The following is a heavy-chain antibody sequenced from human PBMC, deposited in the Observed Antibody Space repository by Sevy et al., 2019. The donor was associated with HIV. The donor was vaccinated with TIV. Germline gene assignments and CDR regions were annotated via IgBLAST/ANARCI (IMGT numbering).Heavy chain of an antibody. CDR2: FDPEDGET. Sequence: ASVKVSCKVSGYTLTELSMHWVRQAPGKGLEWMGGFDPEDGETIYAPKFQGRVTMTEDTSTDTAYMELCSLRSEDRTVYYCATAPLRPTDGNWFDPWGQGTLVTVSS. V-gene: IGHV1-24*01. CDR1: GYTLTELS. D-gene: IGHD4-4*01. J-gene: IGHJ5*02. CDR3: ATAPLRPTDGNWFDP.